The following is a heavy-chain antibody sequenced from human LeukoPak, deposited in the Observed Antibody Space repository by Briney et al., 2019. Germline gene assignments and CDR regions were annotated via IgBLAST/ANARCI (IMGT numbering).Heavy chain of an antibody. CDR1: GYTFTGYY. D-gene: IGHD1-26*01. V-gene: IGHV1-2*06. J-gene: IGHJ4*02. Sequence: ASVKVSCKPSGYTFTGYYLHWVRQAPGQGLEWMGRINPSTGGTNYAQNFQGRVTMTRDASISTAYMDLSRLTSDDTAVYYCARDNDLRPIVGATTFPNEFDYWGQGTLVTVSS. CDR3: ARDNDLRPIVGATTFPNEFDY. CDR2: INPSTGGT.